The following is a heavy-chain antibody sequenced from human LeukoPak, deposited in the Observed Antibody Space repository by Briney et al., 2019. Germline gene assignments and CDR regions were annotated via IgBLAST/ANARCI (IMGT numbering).Heavy chain of an antibody. D-gene: IGHD6-19*01. Sequence: PGGSLRLSXAASGFTFSSYWMSWVRQAPGKGLEWVANIKQDGSEKYYVDSVKGRLSNSRDNAKNSLYLQMNSLRVEDTAVYYCARAVAENWFDPWGQGTLVTVSS. V-gene: IGHV3-7*01. J-gene: IGHJ5*02. CDR1: GFTFSSYW. CDR3: ARAVAENWFDP. CDR2: IKQDGSEK.